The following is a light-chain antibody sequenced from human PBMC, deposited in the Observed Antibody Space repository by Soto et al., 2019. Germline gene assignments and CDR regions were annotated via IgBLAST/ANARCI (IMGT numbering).Light chain of an antibody. CDR3: QSYDSSLSDV. CDR1: SSNIGAGYD. CDR2: GNS. J-gene: IGLJ1*01. V-gene: IGLV1-40*01. Sequence: QSVRTQLPSVSRAPGHGLTISCTGSSSNIGAGYDVHWYQQLPGTAPKLLIYGNSNRPSGVPDRFSGSKSGTSASLAITGLQAEDEADYYCQSYDSSLSDVVGTGTKVTVL.